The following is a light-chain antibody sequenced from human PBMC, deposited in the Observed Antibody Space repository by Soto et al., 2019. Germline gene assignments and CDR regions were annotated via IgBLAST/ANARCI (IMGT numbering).Light chain of an antibody. V-gene: IGKV1-33*01. CDR3: QQYDNFPHT. CDR2: AAS. CDR1: QSISSY. J-gene: IGKJ5*01. Sequence: DIHMTMSPSALSASVDDRVTITCRASQSISSYLNWYQQKPGKAPKRLIYAASTLKSGVPSRFSGSGSGTDFTFTISSLQPEDIATYYCQQYDNFPHTFGQGARLETK.